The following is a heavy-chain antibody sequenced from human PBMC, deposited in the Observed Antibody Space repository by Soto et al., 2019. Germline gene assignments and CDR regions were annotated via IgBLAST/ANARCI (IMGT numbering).Heavy chain of an antibody. CDR1: GFTFSSYS. Sequence: GGSLRLSCAASGFTFSSYSMNWVRQAPGKGLEWVSSISSSSSYIYYADSVKGRFTISRDNAKYSLYLQMNSLRAEDTAVYYCARSLGYYDSSGYYPPYYWGQGTLVTVSS. D-gene: IGHD3-22*01. CDR2: ISSSSSYI. J-gene: IGHJ4*02. V-gene: IGHV3-21*01. CDR3: ARSLGYYDSSGYYPPYY.